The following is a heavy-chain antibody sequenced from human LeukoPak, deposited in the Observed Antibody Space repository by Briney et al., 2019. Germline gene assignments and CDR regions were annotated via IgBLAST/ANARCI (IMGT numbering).Heavy chain of an antibody. V-gene: IGHV4-39*07. CDR2: IYYSGST. Sequence: KPSETLSLTCTVSGGSISSSSYYWGWIRQPPGKGLEWIGSIYYSGSTYYNPSLKSRVTISVDTSKNQFSLRLSSVTAADTALYYCARDRGSGNNWAFDIWGQGTMVTVSS. D-gene: IGHD1-1*01. CDR1: GGSISSSSYY. CDR3: ARDRGSGNNWAFDI. J-gene: IGHJ3*02.